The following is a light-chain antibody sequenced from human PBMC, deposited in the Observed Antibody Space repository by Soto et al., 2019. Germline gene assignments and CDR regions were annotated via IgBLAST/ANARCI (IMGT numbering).Light chain of an antibody. J-gene: IGLJ1*01. Sequence: QSALTQPRSVSGFPGQSVTISCTGTSSDVGGYNFVSWYQHPPGKAPKLMLYDVTNRPSGVPDRFSGSKSDNTPSLTISGLQAEDEADYFCCSYAGSDTYVFGTGTKLTVL. CDR3: CSYAGSDTYV. V-gene: IGLV2-11*01. CDR2: DVT. CDR1: SSDVGGYNF.